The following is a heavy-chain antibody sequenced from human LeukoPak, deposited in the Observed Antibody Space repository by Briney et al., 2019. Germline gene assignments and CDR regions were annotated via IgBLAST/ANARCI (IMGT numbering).Heavy chain of an antibody. Sequence: ASVKVSCKASGYTFTSYDINWVRQATGQGLEWMGWMNPNSGNTGYAQKFQGRVTMTRNTSISTAYMELSSLRSEDTAVYYCAGELPGVGYYYYGMDVWGQGTTVTVSS. CDR1: GYTFTSYD. CDR2: MNPNSGNT. J-gene: IGHJ6*02. CDR3: AGELPGVGYYYYGMDV. D-gene: IGHD4-23*01. V-gene: IGHV1-8*01.